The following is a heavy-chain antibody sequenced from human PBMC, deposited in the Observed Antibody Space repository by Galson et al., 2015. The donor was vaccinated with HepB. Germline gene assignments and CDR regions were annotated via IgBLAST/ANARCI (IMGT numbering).Heavy chain of an antibody. CDR2: IRSKAYGGTT. CDR3: TREGAVTKYYFDY. Sequence: SLRLSCAASGFTFGDYAMSWVRQAPGKGLEWVGFIRSKAYGGTTEYAASVNGRFTISRDDSKSIAYLQMNSLKTEDTAVYYCTREGAVTKYYFDYWGQGTLVTVSS. V-gene: IGHV3-49*04. J-gene: IGHJ4*02. CDR1: GFTFGDYA. D-gene: IGHD4-17*01.